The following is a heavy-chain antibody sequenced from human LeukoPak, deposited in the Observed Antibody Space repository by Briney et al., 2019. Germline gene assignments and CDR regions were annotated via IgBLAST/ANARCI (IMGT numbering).Heavy chain of an antibody. CDR2: ISSSGSYI. CDR3: TRDCSSFMDV. D-gene: IGHD2-2*01. J-gene: IGHJ6*02. Sequence: GGSLRLSCAASGFTFSSYNMNWVRQAPGKGLEWVSSISSSGSYIYYADSVKGRFTISRDNAKNSLYLQMNSLRADDTGVYYCTRDCSSFMDVWGQGTTVTVSS. CDR1: GFTFSSYN. V-gene: IGHV3-21*01.